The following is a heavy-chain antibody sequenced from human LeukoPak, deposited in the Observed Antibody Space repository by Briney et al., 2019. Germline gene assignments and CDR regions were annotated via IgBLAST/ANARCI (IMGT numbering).Heavy chain of an antibody. Sequence: PGGSLRLSCAASGFTFSSYGMHWVRQAPGKGLEGVAVIWYDGSNKYYADSVKGRFTISRDNSKNTLYLQMNSLRAEDTSVYYCARDRDDYYDSSGYYYLNGYFDYWGQGTLVTVSS. V-gene: IGHV3-33*01. CDR2: IWYDGSNK. D-gene: IGHD3-22*01. CDR1: GFTFSSYG. CDR3: ARDRDDYYDSSGYYYLNGYFDY. J-gene: IGHJ4*02.